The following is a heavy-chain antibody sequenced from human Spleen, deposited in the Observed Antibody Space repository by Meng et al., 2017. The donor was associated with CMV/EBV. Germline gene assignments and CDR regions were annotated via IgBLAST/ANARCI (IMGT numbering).Heavy chain of an antibody. CDR3: ARYAVAGKYYYFDY. Sequence: GGSLRLSCAASGFTFSSYEMNWVRQAPGKGLEWVSYISSSGSTIYYADSVKGRFTISRDNAKNSLYLQMNSLRAEDTAVYYCARYAVAGKYYYFDYWGQGTLVTVSS. D-gene: IGHD6-19*01. V-gene: IGHV3-48*03. CDR1: GFTFSSYE. J-gene: IGHJ4*02. CDR2: ISSSGSTI.